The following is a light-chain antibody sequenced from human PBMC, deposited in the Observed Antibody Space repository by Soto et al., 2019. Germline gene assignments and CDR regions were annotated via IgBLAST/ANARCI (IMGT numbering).Light chain of an antibody. V-gene: IGKV1-9*01. CDR1: QDVSSH. Sequence: DIQLTQSPSFLSASVGDRVTISCRASQDVSSHLAWYQQKPGEAPRLLIYNAFTLQRGVPSRFSGSGSGTEFTLAISTLQPEDFATYYCLQDYNYPLTFGGGTKVDIK. J-gene: IGKJ4*01. CDR2: NAF. CDR3: LQDYNYPLT.